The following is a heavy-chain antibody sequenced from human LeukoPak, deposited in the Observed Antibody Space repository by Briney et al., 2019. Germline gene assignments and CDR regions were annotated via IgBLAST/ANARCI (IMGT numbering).Heavy chain of an antibody. CDR1: GYTFTGYY. V-gene: IGHV1-2*02. CDR3: ATALSLADFDY. J-gene: IGHJ4*02. D-gene: IGHD3-16*01. CDR2: INPTSGGT. Sequence: ASVKVSCKASGYTFTGYYMHWVRQAPGQGLEWMGWINPTSGGTNYAQKFQSRVTMTRDTSISTAYMELSSLRSDDAAFYYCATALSLADFDYWGQGTLVTVSS.